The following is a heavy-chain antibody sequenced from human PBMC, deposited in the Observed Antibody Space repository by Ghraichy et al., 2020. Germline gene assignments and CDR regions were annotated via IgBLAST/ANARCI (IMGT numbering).Heavy chain of an antibody. Sequence: SQTLSLTCAVYGGSFSGYYWSWIRQPPGKGLEWIGEINHSGSTNYNPSLKSRVTISVDTSKNQFSLKLSSVTAADTAVYYCARGRSYYGSGILGHYYYYGMDVWGQGTTVTVSS. CDR3: ARGRSYYGSGILGHYYYYGMDV. V-gene: IGHV4-34*01. CDR2: INHSGST. J-gene: IGHJ6*02. CDR1: GGSFSGYY. D-gene: IGHD3-10*01.